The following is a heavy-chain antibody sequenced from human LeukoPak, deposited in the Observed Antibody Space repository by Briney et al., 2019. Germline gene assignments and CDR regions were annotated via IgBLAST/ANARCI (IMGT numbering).Heavy chain of an antibody. CDR2: ISYDGSSE. CDR1: GFTFRNAG. J-gene: IGHJ6*02. CDR3: AKELYNYGDYGAEGLDV. V-gene: IGHV3-30*02. Sequence: PGGSLRLSCAVSGFTFRNAGMHWVRQAPGKGLEWVALISYDGSSEYYAGSVKGRFTISRDNSKITVYLQMNSLKAEDTAVYYCAKELYNYGDYGAEGLDVGGQGTTVTVS. D-gene: IGHD4-17*01.